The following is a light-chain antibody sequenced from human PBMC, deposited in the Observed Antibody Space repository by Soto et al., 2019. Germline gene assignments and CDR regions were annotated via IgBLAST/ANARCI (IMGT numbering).Light chain of an antibody. CDR3: NSYTSSSNYG. V-gene: IGLV2-14*01. CDR2: EVS. Sequence: QSKRAQPGYVLGSRGHPITISCTGTSSDVGGYNYVSWYQHHPGKAPKLMIYEVSNRPSGVSNRFSGSKSGNTASLTISGLQAEDEADYYCNSYTSSSNYGFGTVPKVTFL. J-gene: IGLJ1*01. CDR1: SSDVGGYNY.